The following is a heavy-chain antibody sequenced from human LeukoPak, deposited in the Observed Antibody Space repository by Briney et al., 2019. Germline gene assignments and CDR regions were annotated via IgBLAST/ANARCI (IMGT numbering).Heavy chain of an antibody. CDR1: GGTFSSYA. CDR2: IIPILGIA. Sequence: SVKVSCTASGGTFSSYAISWVRQAPGQGLEWMGRIIPILGIANYAQKFQGRVTITADKSTSTAYMELSSLRSEDTAVYYCARDASQVVPAAIDIWGQGTMVTVSS. J-gene: IGHJ3*02. D-gene: IGHD2-2*01. CDR3: ARDASQVVPAAIDI. V-gene: IGHV1-69*04.